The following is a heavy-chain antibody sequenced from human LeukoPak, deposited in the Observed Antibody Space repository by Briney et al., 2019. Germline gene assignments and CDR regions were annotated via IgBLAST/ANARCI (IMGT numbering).Heavy chain of an antibody. D-gene: IGHD3/OR15-3a*01. CDR3: ARTGLGLYSFDY. J-gene: IGHJ4*02. CDR1: GFTFSSYA. CDR2: ITGSLNSI. V-gene: IGHV3-48*01. Sequence: GGSMRLSCAASGFTFSSYAMSWVRQAPGKGLEWISYITGSLNSIHYADSVKGRFTISRDNAKNSVYLQMNGLRLEDTAVYYCARTGLGLYSFDYWGQGIQVTISS.